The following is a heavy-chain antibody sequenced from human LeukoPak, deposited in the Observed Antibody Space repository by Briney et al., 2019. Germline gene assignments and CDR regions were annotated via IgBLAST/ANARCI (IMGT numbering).Heavy chain of an antibody. CDR2: IYYSGST. D-gene: IGHD1-1*01. Sequence: SETLSLTCAVYGGSFSGYYWSWIRQPPGKGLEWIGYIYYSGSTNYNPSLKSRVTISVDTSKNQFSLKLSSVTAADTAVYYCARLYWNDDYLFDPGGQGSLVTVSS. J-gene: IGHJ5*02. V-gene: IGHV4-34*11. CDR1: GGSFSGYY. CDR3: ARLYWNDDYLFDP.